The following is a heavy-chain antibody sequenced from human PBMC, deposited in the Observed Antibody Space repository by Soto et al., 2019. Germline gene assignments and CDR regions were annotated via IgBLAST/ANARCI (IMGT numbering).Heavy chain of an antibody. V-gene: IGHV5-51*01. CDR3: ARFEYCNNGVCNYFDY. J-gene: IGHJ4*02. D-gene: IGHD2-8*01. Sequence: GESLKISCQCPGYSFTSYWIVWVRQMPGKGLEWMGIIYPGDSDTRYSPSFQGQVTISADKSISTAYLQWSSLKASDTAMYYCARFEYCNNGVCNYFDYWGQGTLVTVSS. CDR1: GYSFTSYW. CDR2: IYPGDSDT.